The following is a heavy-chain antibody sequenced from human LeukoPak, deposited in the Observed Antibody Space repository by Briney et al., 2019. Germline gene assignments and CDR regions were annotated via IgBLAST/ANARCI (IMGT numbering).Heavy chain of an antibody. D-gene: IGHD2-21*02. CDR3: ARGRLREFDP. Sequence: ASVKVSCKASGYSFMNYGISWVRQAPGQGLEWTGWISANNGNTNLAQKFQGRVTMTTDTSTSTVYMELRSLRSDDTAVYYCARGRLREFDPWGQGTLVTVSS. J-gene: IGHJ5*02. CDR1: GYSFMNYG. V-gene: IGHV1-18*01. CDR2: ISANNGNT.